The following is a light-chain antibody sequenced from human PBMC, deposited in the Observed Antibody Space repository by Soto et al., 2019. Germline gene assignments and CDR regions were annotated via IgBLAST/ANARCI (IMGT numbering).Light chain of an antibody. Sequence: EIVLTQSPGTLSLSPGERATLSCRASQSVSSSYLAWYQQKPGQAPRLLIYGASSRATGIPDRFSGSGSGTDFTFTISRLEPEDFAVYYCQQDGSSLYTFGQGTKLEIK. J-gene: IGKJ2*01. CDR3: QQDGSSLYT. V-gene: IGKV3-20*01. CDR1: QSVSSSY. CDR2: GAS.